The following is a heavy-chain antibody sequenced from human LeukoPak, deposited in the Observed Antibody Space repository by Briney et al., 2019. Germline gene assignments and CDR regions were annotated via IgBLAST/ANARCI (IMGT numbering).Heavy chain of an antibody. D-gene: IGHD6-19*01. CDR3: ASSPMVESSGWYAGYYYSGMDV. V-gene: IGHV1-69*06. CDR2: IIPIFGTA. Sequence: GSSVKVSCKASGGTFSSYAISWVRQAPGQGLEWMGGIIPIFGTANYAQKFQGRVTITADKSTSTAYMELSSLRSEDTAVYYCASSPMVESSGWYAGYYYSGMDVWGKGTTVTVPS. J-gene: IGHJ6*04. CDR1: GGTFSSYA.